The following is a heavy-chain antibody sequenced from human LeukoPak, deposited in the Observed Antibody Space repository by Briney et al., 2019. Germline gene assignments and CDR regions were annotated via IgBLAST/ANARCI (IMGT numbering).Heavy chain of an antibody. J-gene: IGHJ6*03. V-gene: IGHV4-59*01. CDR2: IYYSGST. Sequence: PSETLSLTCTLSGGSISSYYWSWIRQPPGKGLEWIGYIYYSGSTNYNPSLKSRVTISVDTSKNHFSLKLSSVTAADTAVYYCARGEDQSYYYYMDVWGKGTTVTVSS. CDR1: GGSISSYY. CDR3: ARGEDQSYYYYMDV.